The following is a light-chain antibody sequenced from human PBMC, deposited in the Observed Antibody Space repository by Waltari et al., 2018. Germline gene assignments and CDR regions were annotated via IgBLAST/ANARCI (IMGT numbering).Light chain of an antibody. CDR1: ETILFNSNKKNY. CDR2: WAS. CDR3: QQYYTVSRT. V-gene: IGKV4-1*01. Sequence: DIVMTQSPDSLAVPRGERATINCKSSETILFNSNKKNYLAWYQQKAGQPPKLLVYWASTRESGVPDRFSGSGSGTDFTLTISSLQAEDVAVYYCQQYYTVSRTFGQGTRVEIK. J-gene: IGKJ1*01.